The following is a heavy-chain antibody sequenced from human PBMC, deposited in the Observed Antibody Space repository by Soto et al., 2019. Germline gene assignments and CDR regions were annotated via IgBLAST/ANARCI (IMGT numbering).Heavy chain of an antibody. Sequence: PGGSLRLSCAASGFTFSTYWMHWVRQAPGKGLVWVSRISSDATITNYGDSVRGRFTISRDNTKNTLYLQMNSLTVDDTALYYCVCGGRSLGYWGQGTLVTVSS. CDR2: ISSDATIT. V-gene: IGHV3-74*01. CDR3: VCGGRSLGY. D-gene: IGHD1-26*01. J-gene: IGHJ4*02. CDR1: GFTFSTYW.